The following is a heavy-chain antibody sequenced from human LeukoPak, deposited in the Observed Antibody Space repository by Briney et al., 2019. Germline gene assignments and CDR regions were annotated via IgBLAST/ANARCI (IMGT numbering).Heavy chain of an antibody. V-gene: IGHV3-21*01. CDR2: ISSSSHYI. J-gene: IGHJ4*02. Sequence: NPGGTLRLSCSASGFTFRNYGISWVRQAPGMGLEWVSSISSSSHYIYYADSVKGRFTISRDNAKNSLYLQMNSLRAEDTAVYYCARRSGIAVAGAFDYWGQGTLVTVSS. CDR3: ARRSGIAVAGAFDY. CDR1: GFTFRNYG. D-gene: IGHD6-19*01.